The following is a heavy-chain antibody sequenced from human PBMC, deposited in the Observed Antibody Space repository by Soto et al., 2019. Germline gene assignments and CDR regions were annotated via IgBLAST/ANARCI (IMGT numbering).Heavy chain of an antibody. Sequence: QVQLVESGGGVVQPGRSLRLSCAASGFTFSNYAMHWVRQAPGKGLEWVAIISYDGSDKYYADSVKGRFTISRDNSKNTLYLQMNSLRDEDTAVYNCARERNRYSRGPTFDYWGQGTLVTVSS. CDR1: GFTFSNYA. CDR3: ARERNRYSRGPTFDY. CDR2: ISYDGSDK. V-gene: IGHV3-30-3*01. J-gene: IGHJ4*02. D-gene: IGHD6-19*01.